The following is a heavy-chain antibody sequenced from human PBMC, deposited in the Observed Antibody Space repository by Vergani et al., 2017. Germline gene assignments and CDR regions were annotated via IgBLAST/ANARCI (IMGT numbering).Heavy chain of an antibody. D-gene: IGHD3-10*01. Sequence: EVQLEESGGGLVLPGRSLRLSCVASGFTSAGYAMHWVRQAPGKGLEWVSGISWNSNSIGYADSVKGRFTISRDNSESTVSLQMSRLRADDTAVYYCGRYLGGIGGYYIDHWGQGTPVTVSS. J-gene: IGHJ4*02. CDR3: GRYLGGIGGYYIDH. CDR1: GFTSAGYA. V-gene: IGHV3-9*02. CDR2: ISWNSNSI.